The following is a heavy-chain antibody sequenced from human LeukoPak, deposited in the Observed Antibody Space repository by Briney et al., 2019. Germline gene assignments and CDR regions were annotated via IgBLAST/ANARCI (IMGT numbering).Heavy chain of an antibody. V-gene: IGHV3-33*01. J-gene: IGHJ4*02. CDR2: MWYDGSRE. D-gene: IGHD1-26*01. CDR3: ARDLSFGSLDF. CDR1: GFILSTHG. Sequence: QTGGSLRLSCAASGFILSTHGMHWVRQAPGKGLEWVAGMWYDGSREDYADSVKGRFTISRDMSKNTLNLQMNSLGVEDTAMFYCARDLSFGSLDFRGQGTLVTVSS.